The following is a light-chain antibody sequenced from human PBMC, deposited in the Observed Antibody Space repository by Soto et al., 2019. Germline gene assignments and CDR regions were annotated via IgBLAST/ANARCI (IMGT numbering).Light chain of an antibody. CDR2: DAS. J-gene: IGKJ4*01. V-gene: IGKV3-11*01. Sequence: EIVLTQFPATLSLSPGERATLSCRASQSVSTYVAWYHQKPGQAPRLLIYDASTRATGIPARFSGGGSGTDFTLTISNLEPEDIGVYFCQQRSNWRSTFGGGTKVDI. CDR3: QQRSNWRST. CDR1: QSVSTY.